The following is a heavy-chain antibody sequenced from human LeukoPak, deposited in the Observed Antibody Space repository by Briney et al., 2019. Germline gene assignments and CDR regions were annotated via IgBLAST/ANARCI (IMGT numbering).Heavy chain of an antibody. J-gene: IGHJ5*02. Sequence: SETLSLTCTVSGASISNYYCSWIRQPPGKGLEWIGYIHYTGSTNYNPSLKSRVTISVDTSKNQFSLKLSSVTAADTAVYYCARDAGVAGTGPWGQGTLVTVSS. CDR2: IHYTGST. CDR1: GASISNYY. CDR3: ARDAGVAGTGP. V-gene: IGHV4-59*12. D-gene: IGHD6-19*01.